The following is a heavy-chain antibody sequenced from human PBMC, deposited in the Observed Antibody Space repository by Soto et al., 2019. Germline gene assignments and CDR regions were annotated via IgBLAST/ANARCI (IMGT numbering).Heavy chain of an antibody. CDR1: AGSMRNYY. J-gene: IGHJ5*02. Sequence: QVQLQQSGPGLVKPSETLSLTCSVSAGSMRNYYWSWIRQPPGKGLEWIGNVDDSGTTKYNPSLRSRVTISVDTSTNQISLKLSSVIAADTAVYYCSRDVSCSGGSCYPNDWFDPWGQGTLVTVSS. V-gene: IGHV4-59*01. CDR3: SRDVSCSGGSCYPNDWFDP. D-gene: IGHD2-15*01. CDR2: VDDSGTT.